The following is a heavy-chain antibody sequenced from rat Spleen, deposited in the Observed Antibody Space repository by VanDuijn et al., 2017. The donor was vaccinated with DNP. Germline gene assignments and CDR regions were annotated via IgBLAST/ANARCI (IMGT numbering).Heavy chain of an antibody. D-gene: IGHD1-11*01. CDR1: GFSLSSYG. V-gene: IGHV2-13*01. Sequence: QVQLKESGPGLVQPSQTLSLTCTVSGFSLSSYGVIWVRQPPGKGLEWMGVIWGNGNTNYNSALKSRLSISRETSKSQVFLKMNNLQTEDTATYYCARGGGTTEAHFDYWGQGVMVTVSS. CDR3: ARGGGTTEAHFDY. CDR2: IWGNGNT. J-gene: IGHJ2*01.